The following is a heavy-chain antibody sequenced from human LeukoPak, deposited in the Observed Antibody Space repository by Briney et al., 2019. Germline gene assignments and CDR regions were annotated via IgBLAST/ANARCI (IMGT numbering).Heavy chain of an antibody. Sequence: SVKVSCKASGGTFSSYTISWVRQAPGQGLEWMGRIIPILGVANYAQKFQGRVTITADKSTSTAYMELSRLRSEATAVYYCARDGQQLVRFLYWGQGTLVTVSS. J-gene: IGHJ4*02. V-gene: IGHV1-69*04. D-gene: IGHD6-6*01. CDR3: ARDGQQLVRFLY. CDR2: IIPILGVA. CDR1: GGTFSSYT.